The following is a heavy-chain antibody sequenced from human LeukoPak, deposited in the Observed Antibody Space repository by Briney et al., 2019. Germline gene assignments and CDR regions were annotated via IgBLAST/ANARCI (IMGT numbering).Heavy chain of an antibody. J-gene: IGHJ3*02. Sequence: PGGSLRLSCAASGFTFSSYSMNWVRQAPGKGLEWVSSISSSSSYIYYADSVKGRFTISRDNAKNSLYLQMNSLRAEDTAVYYCARFGGRIAAAEPIGRDAFDIWGQGTMVTVPS. CDR1: GFTFSSYS. V-gene: IGHV3-21*01. CDR3: ARFGGRIAAAEPIGRDAFDI. CDR2: ISSSSSYI. D-gene: IGHD6-13*01.